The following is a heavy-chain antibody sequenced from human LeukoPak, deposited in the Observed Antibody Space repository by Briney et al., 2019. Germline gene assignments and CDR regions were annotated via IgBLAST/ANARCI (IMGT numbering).Heavy chain of an antibody. CDR2: IYTSGST. CDR1: GGSFSSYY. J-gene: IGHJ5*02. D-gene: IGHD2-2*01. Sequence: SETLSLTCTVSGGSFSSYYWSWIRQPAGKGLEWIGRIYTSGSTNYNPSFKSRVTMSVDTSKNQFSLKLSSVTAADTAVYYCARDRGCSSTSCYALGWFDPWGQGTLVTVSS. CDR3: ARDRGCSSTSCYALGWFDP. V-gene: IGHV4-4*07.